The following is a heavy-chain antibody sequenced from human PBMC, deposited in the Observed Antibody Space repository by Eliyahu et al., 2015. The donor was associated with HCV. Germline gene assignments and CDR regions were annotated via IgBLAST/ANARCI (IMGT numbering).Heavy chain of an antibody. CDR1: GFTFXSYG. CDR3: AKDQDRYDSSGDGDY. CDR2: ISYDGSNK. V-gene: IGHV3-30*18. Sequence: QVQLVESGGGVVQPGRSLXLSCAAXGFTFXSYGMHWVRQAPGKGLEWVAVISYDGSNKYYADSVKGRFTISRDNSKNTLYLQMNSLRAEDTAVYYCAKDQDRYDSSGDGDYWGQGTLVTVSS. J-gene: IGHJ4*02. D-gene: IGHD3-22*01.